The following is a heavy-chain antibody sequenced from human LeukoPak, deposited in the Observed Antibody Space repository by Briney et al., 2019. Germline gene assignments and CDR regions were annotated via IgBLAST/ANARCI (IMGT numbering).Heavy chain of an antibody. J-gene: IGHJ4*02. CDR1: GGTFSSYA. Sequence: GASVKVSCKASGGTFSSYAISWVRQAPGQGLEWMGGIIPIFGTANYAQKFQGRVTITTDESTSTAYMELSSLRSEDTAVYYCARGRTGYQLLYYWGQGTLVTVSS. CDR2: IIPIFGTA. D-gene: IGHD2-2*01. CDR3: ARGRTGYQLLYY. V-gene: IGHV1-69*05.